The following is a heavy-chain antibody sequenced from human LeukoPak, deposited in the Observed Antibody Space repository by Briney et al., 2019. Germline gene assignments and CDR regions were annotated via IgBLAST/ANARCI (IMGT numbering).Heavy chain of an antibody. CDR1: GYSLTEIC. D-gene: IGHD3-9*01. J-gene: IGHJ4*02. CDR3: ATTGTRVRYYALLLGEFDY. V-gene: IGHV1-24*01. CDR2: FDPEDGET. Sequence: AAVNVTRYFSGYSLTEICKRLDRLAPGKGLERMGGFDPEDGETIYAQKFKGRVTMTEDTSTDTAYMELSRLSSEDTAVYYCATTGTRVRYYALLLGEFDYWGQGTLVTVSS.